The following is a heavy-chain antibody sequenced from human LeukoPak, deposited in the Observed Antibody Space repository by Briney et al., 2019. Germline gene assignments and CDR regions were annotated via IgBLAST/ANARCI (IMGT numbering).Heavy chain of an antibody. CDR1: GFTFSSYS. Sequence: GGSLRLSCAASGFTFSSYSMNWVRQAPGKGLEWVSSISSSSSYIYYADSVKGRFTISRDNAKNSLYLQMNSLRAEDTAVYYCARGVAAAGTRTYYYYMDVWGKGTTVTVSS. D-gene: IGHD6-13*01. CDR3: ARGVAAAGTRTYYYYMDV. V-gene: IGHV3-21*01. CDR2: ISSSSSYI. J-gene: IGHJ6*03.